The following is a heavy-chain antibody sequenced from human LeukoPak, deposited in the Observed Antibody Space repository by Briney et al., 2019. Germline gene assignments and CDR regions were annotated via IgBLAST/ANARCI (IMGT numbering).Heavy chain of an antibody. CDR1: GFTFSSYA. D-gene: IGHD5-18*01. Sequence: GGSLRLSCAASGFTFSSYAMSRVRQAPGKGLEWVSAISGSGGSTYYADSVKGRLTISRDNSKNTLYLQMNSLRAEDTAVYYCAKDGNSYGRYWGQGTLVTVSS. J-gene: IGHJ4*02. CDR2: ISGSGGST. CDR3: AKDGNSYGRY. V-gene: IGHV3-23*01.